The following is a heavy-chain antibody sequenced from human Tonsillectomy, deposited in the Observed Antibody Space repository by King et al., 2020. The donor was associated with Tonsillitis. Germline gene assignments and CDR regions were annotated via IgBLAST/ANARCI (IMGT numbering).Heavy chain of an antibody. CDR1: GFSLSTSGMC. V-gene: IGHV2-70*11. CDR3: ERIVPLRLGELSLDHDY. J-gene: IGHJ4*02. Sequence: TLQESGPALVKPTQTLTLTCTFSGFSLSTSGMCVSWIRQPPGKALEWLARIDWDDDKYYSTSLKTRLTISKDTSKNQVVLTMTNTDPVDTATYYCERIVPLRLGELSLDHDYWGQGTLVTVSS. CDR2: IDWDDDK. D-gene: IGHD3-16*02.